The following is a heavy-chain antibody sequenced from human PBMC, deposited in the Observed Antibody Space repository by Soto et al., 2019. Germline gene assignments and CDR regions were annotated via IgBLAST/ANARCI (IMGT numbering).Heavy chain of an antibody. CDR3: AKDRDSGGYYGRYAFDI. D-gene: IGHD1-26*01. V-gene: IGHV3-30*18. J-gene: IGHJ3*02. CDR2: TSYDGINT. CDR1: GFTFNSYG. Sequence: QVEVVESGGGVVQPGRSLRLSCAGSGFTFNSYGMHWVRQPPGKGLDWVAFTSYDGINTYYAESVKGRFTMSRDNFKNALPLQMNSLRLDDTALYYCAKDRDSGGYYGRYAFDIWSQGTMVIVSS.